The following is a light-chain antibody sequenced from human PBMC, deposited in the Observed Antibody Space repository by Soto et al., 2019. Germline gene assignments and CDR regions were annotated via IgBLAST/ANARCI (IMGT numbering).Light chain of an antibody. J-gene: IGLJ2*01. Sequence: QSVLTQPASVSGSHGQSITISCTGTSSDVGGYNYVSWYQQHPGKAPKLMIYEVTNRPSGVSIRFSGSKSGNTASLTISGLQAEDEADYYCSSYTSSSTVVFGGGTKLTVL. V-gene: IGLV2-14*01. CDR1: SSDVGGYNY. CDR2: EVT. CDR3: SSYTSSSTVV.